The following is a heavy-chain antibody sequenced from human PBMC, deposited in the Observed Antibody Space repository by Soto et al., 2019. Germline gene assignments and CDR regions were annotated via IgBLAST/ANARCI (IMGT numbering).Heavy chain of an antibody. V-gene: IGHV5-51*01. CDR3: ERLFRRSYYYYYGMDV. D-gene: IGHD3-9*01. CDR1: GYNFPSYW. CDR2: IYPGDSDT. J-gene: IGHJ6*02. Sequence: GESLKISCKGSGYNFPSYWVAWVRQMPGKGLEWMGTIYPGDSDTRYSPSFQGQVTISADKSSNTAYLQWSSLKASDTALYYCERLFRRSYYYYYGMDVCGQGTTVTVSS.